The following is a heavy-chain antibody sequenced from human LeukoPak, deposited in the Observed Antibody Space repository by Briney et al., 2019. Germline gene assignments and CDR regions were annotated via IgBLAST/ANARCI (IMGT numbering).Heavy chain of an antibody. CDR1: GGTFSTYA. V-gene: IGHV1-18*01. CDR2: ISAYNGNT. CDR3: ARGGDDYDFWSGYYTTYWFDP. D-gene: IGHD3-3*01. Sequence: ASVKVSCKASGGTFSTYAINWVRQAPGQGLEWMGWISAYNGNTNYAQKLQGRVTVTTDTSTSTAYMELRSLRSDDTAVYYCARGGDDYDFWSGYYTTYWFDPWGQGTLVTVSS. J-gene: IGHJ5*02.